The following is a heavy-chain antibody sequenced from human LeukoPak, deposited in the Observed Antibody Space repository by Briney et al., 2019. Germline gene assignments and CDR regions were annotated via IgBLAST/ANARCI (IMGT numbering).Heavy chain of an antibody. CDR2: IRYNGINK. V-gene: IGHV3-30*02. CDR1: GFTFSTYG. D-gene: IGHD4-23*01. CDR3: GRSYGGNFFDY. Sequence: GGSLRLSCAASGFTFSTYGMHWVRQAPGKGLEWVAFIRYNGINKYYADSVKGRFTLSRDNSNNTLYLQIYSLRPEDTAVYYCGRSYGGNFFDYWGQGILVTVSS. J-gene: IGHJ4*02.